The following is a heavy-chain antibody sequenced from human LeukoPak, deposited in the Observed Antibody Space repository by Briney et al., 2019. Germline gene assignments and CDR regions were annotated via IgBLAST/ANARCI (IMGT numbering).Heavy chain of an antibody. Sequence: SETLSLTCTVSGGSISSYYWSWIRQPAGKGLEWIGRIYTSGSTNYNPSLKSRVTMSVDTSKNQFSPKLSSVTAADTAVYYCARSNYDFWSGYSPGFDYWGQGTLVTVSS. CDR1: GGSISSYY. CDR3: ARSNYDFWSGYSPGFDY. J-gene: IGHJ4*02. CDR2: IYTSGST. D-gene: IGHD3-3*01. V-gene: IGHV4-4*07.